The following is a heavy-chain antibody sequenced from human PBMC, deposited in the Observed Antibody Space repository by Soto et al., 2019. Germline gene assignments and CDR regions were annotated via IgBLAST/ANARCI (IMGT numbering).Heavy chain of an antibody. CDR1: GFTFSSYA. D-gene: IGHD6-19*01. V-gene: IGHV3-30-3*01. Sequence: QVQLVESGGGVVQPGRSLRLSCAASGFTFSSYAMHWVRQAPGKGLEWVAVISYDGSNKYYADSVKGRFTISRDNSKNTLYLQMNSLRAEDTAVYYCARDSIAVAGTIYYWGQGTLVTVSS. CDR2: ISYDGSNK. CDR3: ARDSIAVAGTIYY. J-gene: IGHJ4*02.